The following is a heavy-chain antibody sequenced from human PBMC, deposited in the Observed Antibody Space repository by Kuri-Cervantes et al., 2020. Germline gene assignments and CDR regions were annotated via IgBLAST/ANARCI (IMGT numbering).Heavy chain of an antibody. Sequence: GESLKISCAASGFTFSSYSMNWVRQAPGKGLEWVSSINNSSSYIYYADSVKGRFTISRDNAKNSLYLQMNSLRDEDTAVYYCARVTRDWELRYFDYWGQGTLVTVSS. CDR3: ARVTRDWELRYFDY. D-gene: IGHD1-26*01. V-gene: IGHV3-21*01. CDR1: GFTFSSYS. J-gene: IGHJ4*02. CDR2: INNSSSYI.